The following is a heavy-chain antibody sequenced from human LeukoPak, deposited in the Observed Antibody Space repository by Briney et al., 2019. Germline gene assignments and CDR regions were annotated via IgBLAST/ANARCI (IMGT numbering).Heavy chain of an antibody. J-gene: IGHJ4*02. V-gene: IGHV3-7*01. CDR2: IKQDGSEK. D-gene: IGHD5-18*01. CDR1: GFTFSSYW. CDR3: ARSRRGYSYGYAPFDY. Sequence: PGGSLRLSCAASGFTFSSYWMSWVRQAPGKGLEWVANIKQDGSEKYYVDSVKGRFTISRDNAKNLLYLQMNSLRAEDTAVYYCARSRRGYSYGYAPFDYWGQGTLVTVSS.